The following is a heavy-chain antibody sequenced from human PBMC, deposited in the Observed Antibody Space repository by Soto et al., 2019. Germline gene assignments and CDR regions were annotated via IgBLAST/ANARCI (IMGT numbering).Heavy chain of an antibody. Sequence: PSVNFSCKSSGYTFTGYAIHWVRQAPGQRHEWMGWINGGNGDTKYSQKFQGRVTITRDTSASTAYMELTSLGSEDTAVYHCARGYFSITSRHYFFCFRGQGNLATVSS. CDR3: ARGYFSITSRHYFFCF. V-gene: IGHV1-3*01. CDR1: GYTFTGYA. J-gene: IGHJ1*01. CDR2: INGGNGDT. D-gene: IGHD2-2*01.